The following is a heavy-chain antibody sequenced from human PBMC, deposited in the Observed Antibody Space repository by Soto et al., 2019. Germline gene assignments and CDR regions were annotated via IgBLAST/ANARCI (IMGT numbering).Heavy chain of an antibody. CDR3: AKSLSTDVNYGLDV. J-gene: IGHJ6*02. CDR2: ISDDGDST. D-gene: IGHD3-10*02. CDR1: GFTFSDHA. Sequence: EVQLLESGGGLVQPGGSLRLSCGASGFTFSDHAMTWVRQAPGKGLEWVSSISDDGDSTYYADSVKGRFAVSRDNSKNTLFLHMNSLGAEDTAVYYCAKSLSTDVNYGLDVWGQGTSVTVSS. V-gene: IGHV3-23*01.